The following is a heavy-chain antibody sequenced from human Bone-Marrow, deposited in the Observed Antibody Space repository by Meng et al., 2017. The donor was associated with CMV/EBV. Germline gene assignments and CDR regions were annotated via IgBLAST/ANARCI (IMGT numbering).Heavy chain of an antibody. D-gene: IGHD1-1*01. CDR3: ARDFFDWNDAGATDG. V-gene: IGHV3-74*01. J-gene: IGHJ6*02. CDR2: INSDGSST. CDR1: GFTFSSYW. Sequence: GESLKISCAASGFTFSSYWMHWVRQAPGKGLVWVSRINSDGSSTSYADSVKGRFTISRDNAKNTLYLQMNSLRAEDTAVYYCARDFFDWNDAGATDGWGQGTTVTVSS.